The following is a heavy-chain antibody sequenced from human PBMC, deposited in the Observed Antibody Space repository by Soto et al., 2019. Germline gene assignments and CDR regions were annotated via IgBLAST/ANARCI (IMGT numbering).Heavy chain of an antibody. CDR1: GYTFTSYA. CDR2: INAGNGNT. J-gene: IGHJ4*02. CDR3: ARKGIAVAGRPEYYFDY. Sequence: GASVKVSCKASGYTFTSYAMHWVRQAPGQRLEWMGWINAGNGNTKYSQKFQGRVTITRDTSASTAYMELSSLRSEDTAVYYCARKGIAVAGRPEYYFDYWGQGTLVTVSS. D-gene: IGHD6-19*01. V-gene: IGHV1-3*01.